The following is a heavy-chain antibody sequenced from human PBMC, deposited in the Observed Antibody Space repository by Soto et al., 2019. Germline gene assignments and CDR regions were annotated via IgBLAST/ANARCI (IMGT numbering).Heavy chain of an antibody. J-gene: IGHJ6*02. Sequence: QVQLVQSGAEVKQPGASVKISCTSSGYMFTNYFIHWVRLAPGQGLHWIGIFNPSFGSTGTAQKFQGRFTFSTSPCPNSVYLGVSRLSLEETGVYVCARGVTVALVTEGEHVDQYGMGLWGQGTTVIV. CDR3: ARGVTVALVTEGEHVDQYGMGL. V-gene: IGHV1-46*01. CDR1: GYMFTNYF. CDR2: FNPSFGST. D-gene: IGHD2-2*01.